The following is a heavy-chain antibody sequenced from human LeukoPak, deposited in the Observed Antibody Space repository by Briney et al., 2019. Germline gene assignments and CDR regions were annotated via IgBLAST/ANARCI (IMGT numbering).Heavy chain of an antibody. CDR2: INSDGSST. J-gene: IGHJ6*04. V-gene: IGHV3-74*01. Sequence: PGGSLRLSCEASGFTFSNYWMHWVRQIPGKGLVWVSHINSDGSSTSYADSVKGRFTISRDNANNSLYLQMNSLRAEDTAVYYCAELGITMIGGVWGKGTTVTISS. D-gene: IGHD3-10*02. CDR3: AELGITMIGGV. CDR1: GFTFSNYW.